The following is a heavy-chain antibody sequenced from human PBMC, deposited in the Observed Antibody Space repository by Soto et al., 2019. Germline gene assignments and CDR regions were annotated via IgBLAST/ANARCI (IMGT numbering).Heavy chain of an antibody. V-gene: IGHV3-11*01. CDR2: ISSSGSTI. D-gene: IGHD3-9*01. J-gene: IGHJ4*02. CDR3: ARVYRYFDWFNSYFDY. Sequence: QVQLVESGGGLVKPGGSLRLSCAASGFTFGDYYMSWIRQAPGKGLEWVSYISSSGSTINYADSVKGRFTISRDNAKNSLYLQMNSLRAEDTAVYYCARVYRYFDWFNSYFDYWGQGTLVTVSS. CDR1: GFTFGDYY.